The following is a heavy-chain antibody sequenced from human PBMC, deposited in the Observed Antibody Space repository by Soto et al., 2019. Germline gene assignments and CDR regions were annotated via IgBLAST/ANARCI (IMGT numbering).Heavy chain of an antibody. V-gene: IGHV3-23*01. CDR1: GFTFSSYA. CDR2: ISGSGGST. J-gene: IGHJ4*02. D-gene: IGHD4-17*01. Sequence: PGGSLRLSCAASGFTFSSYAMSWVRQAPGKGLGWVSAISGSGGSTYYADSVKGRFTISRDNSKNTLYLQMNSLRAEDTAVYYCAKVGDDYGGNLDYWGQGTLVTVSS. CDR3: AKVGDDYGGNLDY.